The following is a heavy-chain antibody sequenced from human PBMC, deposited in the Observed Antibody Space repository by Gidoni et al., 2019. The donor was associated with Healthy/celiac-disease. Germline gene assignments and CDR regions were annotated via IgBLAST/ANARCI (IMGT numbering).Heavy chain of an antibody. CDR1: GFTFSSYS. CDR2: ISSSSSYI. D-gene: IGHD5-18*01. J-gene: IGHJ4*02. V-gene: IGHV3-21*01. Sequence: EVQLVESGGGLVKPGGSLRLSCAASGFTFSSYSMNWVRQAPGKGLEWVSSISSSSSYIYYADSVKGRFTISRDNAKNSLYLQMNSLRAEDTAVYYCARGRPAPAMVTDRGGDGFDYWGQGTLVTVSS. CDR3: ARGRPAPAMVTDRGGDGFDY.